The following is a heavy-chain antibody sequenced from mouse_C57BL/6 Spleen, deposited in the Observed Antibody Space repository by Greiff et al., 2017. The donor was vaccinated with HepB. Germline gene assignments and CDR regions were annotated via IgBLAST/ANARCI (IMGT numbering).Heavy chain of an antibody. D-gene: IGHD2-1*01. Sequence: EVQLQQSGAELVRPGASVKLSCTASGFNIKDDYMHWVKQRPEQGLEWIGGIDPENGDTEYASKFQGKATITADTSSSTAYLQLSSLTSEDTAVYYGTFYYGNYVDYWGQGTTLTVSS. CDR2: IDPENGDT. J-gene: IGHJ2*01. CDR1: GFNIKDDY. V-gene: IGHV14-4*01. CDR3: TFYYGNYVDY.